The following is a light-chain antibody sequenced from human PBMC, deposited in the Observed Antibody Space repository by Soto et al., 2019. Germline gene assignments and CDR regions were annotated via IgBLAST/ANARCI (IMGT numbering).Light chain of an antibody. CDR1: SSNIGSNT. Sequence: QSVLTQPPSTSETPGQRVTISCSGSSSNIGSNTVSWYQHLPGTAPKLLIYSTNQRPSGVPDRFSGSKSGTSASLAISGLQSEDEADYYCAAWDDSLSGMVFGGGTKVTVL. V-gene: IGLV1-44*01. J-gene: IGLJ2*01. CDR2: STN. CDR3: AAWDDSLSGMV.